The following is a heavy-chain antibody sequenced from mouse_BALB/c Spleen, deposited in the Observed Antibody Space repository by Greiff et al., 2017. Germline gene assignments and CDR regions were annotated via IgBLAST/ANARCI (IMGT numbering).Heavy chain of an antibody. Sequence: VQLQQSGPGLVKPSQSLSLTCSVTGYSITSGYYWNWIRQFPGNKLEWMGYISYDGSNNYNPSLKNRISITRDTSKNQFFLKLNSVTTEDTATYYCARAYDYDSAWFAYWGQGTLVTVSA. CDR3: ARAYDYDSAWFAY. J-gene: IGHJ3*01. D-gene: IGHD2-4*01. CDR1: GYSITSGYY. CDR2: ISYDGSN. V-gene: IGHV3-6*02.